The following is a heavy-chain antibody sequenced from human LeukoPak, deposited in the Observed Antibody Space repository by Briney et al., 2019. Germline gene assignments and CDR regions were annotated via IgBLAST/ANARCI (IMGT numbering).Heavy chain of an antibody. D-gene: IGHD2/OR15-2a*01. CDR2: ISGRGGTI. Sequence: GGSLRLSCAASGFTFSSHTLNWVRQAPGKGLEWVTYISGRGGTINYADSVKGRFTISRDNAKNSLYLQMNSLRAEDTAVYYCARNNYGDYWGQGTLVTVSS. V-gene: IGHV3-48*01. CDR1: GFTFSSHT. J-gene: IGHJ4*02. CDR3: ARNNYGDY.